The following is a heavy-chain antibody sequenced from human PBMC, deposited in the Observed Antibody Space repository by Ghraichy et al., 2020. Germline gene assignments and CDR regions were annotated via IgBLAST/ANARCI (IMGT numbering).Heavy chain of an antibody. Sequence: SLNISCAASGFTFDDYAMHWVRQAPGKGLEWVSGISWNSDSIGYADSVKGRFTISRDNAKNSLYLQMNSLKAEDTALYYCAKGYTSAADLYYFDYWGQGTLVTVSS. CDR2: ISWNSDSI. CDR3: AKGYTSAADLYYFDY. V-gene: IGHV3-9*01. D-gene: IGHD6-13*01. J-gene: IGHJ4*02. CDR1: GFTFDDYA.